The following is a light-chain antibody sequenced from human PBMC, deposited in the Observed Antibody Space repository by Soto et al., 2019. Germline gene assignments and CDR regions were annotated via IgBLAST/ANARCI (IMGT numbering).Light chain of an antibody. V-gene: IGLV2-14*01. CDR3: NSYSPSTVV. J-gene: IGLJ1*01. CDR1: TSDVRAYND. Sequence: QSALTQLSSVSGSRGQSITISCTGTTSDVRAYNDDSWYHEYPGNNPNLMIHEVTYRPSAVTKRSSNPKSVNTASLTLSELKPEDDADYYCNSYSPSTVVFGTGTKVTVL. CDR2: EVT.